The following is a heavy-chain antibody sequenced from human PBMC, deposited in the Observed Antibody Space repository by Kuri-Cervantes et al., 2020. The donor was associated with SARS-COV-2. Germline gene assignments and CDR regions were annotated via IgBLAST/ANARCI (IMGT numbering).Heavy chain of an antibody. CDR3: TTDPAPLGAYYFDY. D-gene: IGHD1-26*01. V-gene: IGHV3-15*01. J-gene: IGHJ4*02. CDR1: GFTFGDYA. Sequence: GESLKISCTASGFTFGDYAMSWFRQAPGKGLEWVGRIKSKTDGGTTDYAAPVKGRFTISRDDSKNTLYLQMNSLKTEDTAVYYCTTDPAPLGAYYFDYWGQGTLVTVSS. CDR2: IKSKTDGGTT.